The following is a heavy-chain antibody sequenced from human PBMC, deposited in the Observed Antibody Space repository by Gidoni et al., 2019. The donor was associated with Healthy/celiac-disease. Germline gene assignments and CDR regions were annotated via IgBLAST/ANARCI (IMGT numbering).Heavy chain of an antibody. V-gene: IGHV3-43*01. CDR2: ISWDGGST. D-gene: IGHD6-13*01. Sequence: EVQLVESGGVVVQPGGSLRLTWAASGCTLDDYTMHWVRQAPGKGLEWVSLISWDGGSTYYADSVNGRFTISRDNSKYSLYLQMNSLRTEDTALYYCAKDNSGSSSSSFDYWGQGTLVTVSS. CDR3: AKDNSGSSSSSFDY. CDR1: GCTLDDYT. J-gene: IGHJ4*02.